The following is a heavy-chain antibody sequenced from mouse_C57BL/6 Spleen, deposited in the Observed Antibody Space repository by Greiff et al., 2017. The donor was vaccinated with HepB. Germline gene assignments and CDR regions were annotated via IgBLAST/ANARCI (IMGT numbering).Heavy chain of an antibody. Sequence: QVQLQQSGAELARPGASVKLSCKASGYTFTSYGISWVKQRTGQGLEWIGEIYPRSGNTYYNEKFKGKATLTADKSSSIAYMELRSLTSEDSAVYFCARGGDYDWFAYWGQGTLVTVSA. CDR3: ARGGDYDWFAY. D-gene: IGHD2-4*01. CDR2: IYPRSGNT. V-gene: IGHV1-81*01. CDR1: GYTFTSYG. J-gene: IGHJ3*01.